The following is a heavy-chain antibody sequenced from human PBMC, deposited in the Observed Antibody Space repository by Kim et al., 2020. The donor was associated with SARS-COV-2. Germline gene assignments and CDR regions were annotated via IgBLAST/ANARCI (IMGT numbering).Heavy chain of an antibody. V-gene: IGHV4-31*03. D-gene: IGHD1-26*01. CDR1: GGSITSGNYY. J-gene: IGHJ5*02. CDR3: TRGRSGSLRRFDP. CDR2: INYSGNT. Sequence: SETLSLTSTVSGGSITSGNYYWTWIRQHPGKGLEWMGYINYSGNTFYNPSLKSRLTISRDTSQNQFSLNVASVTAADTAIYYCTRGRSGSLRRFDPWGQGTLVTVSS.